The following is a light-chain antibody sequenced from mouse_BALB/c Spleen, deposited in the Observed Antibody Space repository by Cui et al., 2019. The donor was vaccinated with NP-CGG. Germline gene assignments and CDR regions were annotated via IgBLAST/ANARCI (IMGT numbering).Light chain of an antibody. CDR1: TGAVRTSNY. CDR3: ALWYSNHWV. Sequence: QAVVTQESALTTSPGETVTLTCRSSTGAVRTSNYPNWVQEKPDHLFTGLIGGTNNRAPGVPARFSGSLIGDKAALTILGAQTEDEAIYFCALWYSNHWVFGGGTKLTVL. J-gene: IGLJ1*01. V-gene: IGLV1*01. CDR2: GTN.